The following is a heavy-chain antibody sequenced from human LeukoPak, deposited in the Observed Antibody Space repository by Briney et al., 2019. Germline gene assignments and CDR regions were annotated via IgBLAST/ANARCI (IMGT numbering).Heavy chain of an antibody. J-gene: IGHJ5*02. CDR2: ISYSGST. D-gene: IGHD2-15*01. Sequence: SETLSLTCSVSGASIYSTSFYWGWIRQPPGKGLEWIGSISYSGSTYYNPSLKSRVTISVDTSKTQFSLRLSSVTPADTAVYFCARVRGGGYCSGGSCYAPNWFDPWGQGTLVTVSS. V-gene: IGHV4-39*07. CDR3: ARVRGGGYCSGGSCYAPNWFDP. CDR1: GASIYSTSFY.